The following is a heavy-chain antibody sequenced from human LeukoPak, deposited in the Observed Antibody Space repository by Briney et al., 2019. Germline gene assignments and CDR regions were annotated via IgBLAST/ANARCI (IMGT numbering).Heavy chain of an antibody. J-gene: IGHJ4*02. CDR2: IYYSVST. V-gene: IGHV4-59*01. CDR1: GGSISSYY. CDR3: ARGNHNFDY. Sequence: SETLSLTCTVSGGSISSYYWSWIRQPPGKGLEWIGYIYYSVSTNYNPSLKSRVTISVDTSKNQFSLNLSSVTAADTAVYYCARGNHNFDYWGQGTLVTVSS. D-gene: IGHD4-23*01.